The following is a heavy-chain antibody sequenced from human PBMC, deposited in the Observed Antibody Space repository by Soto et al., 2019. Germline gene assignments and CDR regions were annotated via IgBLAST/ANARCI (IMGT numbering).Heavy chain of an antibody. D-gene: IGHD2-2*01. V-gene: IGHV1-18*01. CDR1: GYTFTSYG. CDR2: ISAYNGNT. Sequence: QVQLVQSGAEVKKPGASVKVSCKASGYTFTSYGITWVRQAPGQGLEWMGWISAYNGNTNYAQKLQGRVTMTTDTSTGTGYMELRSLRSDDTAVYYCARDVGYSSTWEIWGQGTMVTVSS. CDR3: ARDVGYSSTWEI. J-gene: IGHJ3*02.